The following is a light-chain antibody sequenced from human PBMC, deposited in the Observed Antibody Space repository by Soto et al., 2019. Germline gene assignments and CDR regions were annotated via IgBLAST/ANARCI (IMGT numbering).Light chain of an antibody. CDR3: KQYKEWPPFT. V-gene: IGKV3-15*01. CDR2: GAS. CDR1: QSVSSN. J-gene: IGKJ5*01. Sequence: EIEMTQSPATLSLSSGARATLSCRASQSVSSNLAWYQQKPGQAPSLLILGASTRATGVPARFSGSGSGTEFTLSISSLQSEDFAVYYCKQYKEWPPFTFGQGTRLEIK.